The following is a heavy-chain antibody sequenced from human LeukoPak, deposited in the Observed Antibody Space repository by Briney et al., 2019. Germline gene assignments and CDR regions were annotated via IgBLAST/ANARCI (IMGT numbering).Heavy chain of an antibody. Sequence: GGSLRLSCTVSGFTLSSYEMSWIRQAPGKGLEWVSSIDYSGGSTYYADSVKGRFTISRDNSKNSLYLQMNSLRTEDTALYYCAKDRGYSSSSGFDYWGQGTLVTVSS. J-gene: IGHJ4*02. V-gene: IGHV3-43*01. D-gene: IGHD6-6*01. CDR3: AKDRGYSSSSGFDY. CDR1: GFTLSSYE. CDR2: IDYSGGST.